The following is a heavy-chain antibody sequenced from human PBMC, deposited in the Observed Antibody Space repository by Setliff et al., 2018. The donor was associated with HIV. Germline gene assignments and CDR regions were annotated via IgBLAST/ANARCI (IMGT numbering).Heavy chain of an antibody. D-gene: IGHD6-13*01. J-gene: IGHJ4*02. CDR3: ARLVAAVGPTYYYDS. Sequence: SETLSLTCTVSGGSISSGGYYWSWIRQHPGMRLEWIGFIYHSGNTDYKPSLESRLTISLYTSKNHFSLKLTSVTAADTAVYYCARLVAAVGPTYYYDSWGQGTLVTVSS. CDR2: IYHSGNT. CDR1: GGSISSGGYY. V-gene: IGHV4-31*03.